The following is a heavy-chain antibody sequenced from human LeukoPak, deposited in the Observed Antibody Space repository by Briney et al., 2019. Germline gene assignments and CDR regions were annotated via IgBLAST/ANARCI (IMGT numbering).Heavy chain of an antibody. CDR2: INHSGST. CDR1: GFTFSSYA. V-gene: IGHV4-34*01. Sequence: GSLRLSCAASGFTFSSYAMSWIRQPPGKGLEWIGEINHSGSTNYNPSLKSRVTISVDTSKNQFSLKLSSVTAADTAVYYCARGGHVRGSYRGFDYWGQGTLVTVSS. CDR3: ARGGHVRGSYRGFDY. J-gene: IGHJ4*02. D-gene: IGHD3-16*02.